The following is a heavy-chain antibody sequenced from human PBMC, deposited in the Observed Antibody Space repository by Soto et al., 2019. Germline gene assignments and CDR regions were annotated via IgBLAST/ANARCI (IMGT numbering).Heavy chain of an antibody. Sequence: QVQLQESGPGLVRPSGTLSLTCAVSGDSINSNYCWTWVRQPPGKGLEWIAAIYYSGGTSYNPSLKSRVTIPSAKAKNRFSLNLTCVTAADTAMYYCAGDKGGGLGYWGEGTLVTVSS. CDR1: GDSINSNYC. CDR3: AGDKGGGLGY. CDR2: IYYSGGT. J-gene: IGHJ4*02. D-gene: IGHD3-10*01. V-gene: IGHV4-4*02.